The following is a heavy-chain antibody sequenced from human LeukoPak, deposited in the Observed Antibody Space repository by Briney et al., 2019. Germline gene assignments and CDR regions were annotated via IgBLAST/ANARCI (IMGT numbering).Heavy chain of an antibody. CDR3: ASARYLGSSLSDY. CDR1: GFTFSSYE. CDR2: ISSSGSTI. Sequence: GGSLRLSCAASGFTFSSYEMNWVRQAPGKGLEWVSYISSSGSTIYYADSVKGRFTISRDNAKNSLYLQMNSLRAEDTAVYYCASARYLGSSLSDYWGQGTLVTVSS. D-gene: IGHD3-9*01. J-gene: IGHJ4*02. V-gene: IGHV3-48*03.